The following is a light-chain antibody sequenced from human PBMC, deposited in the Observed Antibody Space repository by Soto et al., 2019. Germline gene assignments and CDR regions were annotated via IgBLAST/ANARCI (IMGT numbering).Light chain of an antibody. J-gene: IGLJ3*02. CDR3: QSYDSSNYWV. CDR2: EDN. V-gene: IGLV6-57*02. CDR1: SGSIASNY. Sequence: NFMLTQPHSVSESPVKTVTISCTGSSGSIASNYVQWYQQRPGSAPTTVIYEDNQRPSGVPDRFSGSIDSSSNSASLTISGLKTEDEADYYCQSYDSSNYWVFGGGTKLTVL.